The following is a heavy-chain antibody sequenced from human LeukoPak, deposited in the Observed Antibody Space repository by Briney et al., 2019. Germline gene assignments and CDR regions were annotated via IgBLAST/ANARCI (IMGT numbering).Heavy chain of an antibody. J-gene: IGHJ6*03. CDR2: IIPIFGTA. CDR1: GGTFSSYA. D-gene: IGHD3-22*01. V-gene: IGHV1-69*05. Sequence: SVKVSCKASGGTFSSYAISWVRQAPGQGLEWMGGIIPIFGTANYAQKFQGRVTITTDESTSTAYMELSSLRSEDTAVYYCAREPYYYDSSCYKNYYYYYYMDVWGKGTTVTVSS. CDR3: AREPYYYDSSCYKNYYYYYYMDV.